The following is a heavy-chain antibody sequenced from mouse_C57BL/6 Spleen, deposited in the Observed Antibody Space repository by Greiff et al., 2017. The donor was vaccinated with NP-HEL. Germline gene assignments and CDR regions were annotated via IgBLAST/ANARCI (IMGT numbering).Heavy chain of an antibody. CDR2: IHPNSGST. Sequence: QVQLQQPGAELVKPGASVKLSCKASGYTFTSYWMHWVKQRPGQGLEWIGMIHPNSGSTNYNEKFKSKATLTVDKSSSTAYMQLSSLTSEDSAVYYCARGHYYGSSSSWFAYWGQGTLVTVSA. D-gene: IGHD1-1*01. V-gene: IGHV1-64*01. CDR1: GYTFTSYW. J-gene: IGHJ3*01. CDR3: ARGHYYGSSSSWFAY.